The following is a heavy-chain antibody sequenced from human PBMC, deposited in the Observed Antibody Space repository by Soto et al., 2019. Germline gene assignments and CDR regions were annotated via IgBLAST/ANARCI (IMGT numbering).Heavy chain of an antibody. Sequence: QLQLQESGSGLVKPSQTLSLTCAVSGGSISSGGYSWGWIRQPPGKGLEWIGYIYHSGSTYYNPSLKSRVTISVDRSKNQFSLKLSSVTAADTAVYHCAGVRIGTRRDYWGQGTLVTVSS. V-gene: IGHV4-30-2*01. CDR3: AGVRIGTRRDY. CDR1: GGSISSGGYS. D-gene: IGHD2-2*01. CDR2: IYHSGST. J-gene: IGHJ4*02.